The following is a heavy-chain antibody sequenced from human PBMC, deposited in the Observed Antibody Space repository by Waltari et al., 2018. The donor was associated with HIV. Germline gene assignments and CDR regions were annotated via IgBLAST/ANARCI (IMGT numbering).Heavy chain of an antibody. J-gene: IGHJ4*02. V-gene: IGHV3-9*01. Sequence: EVQLVESGGGLVQPGRSLRLSCAASGFTFDDSAMPWVRQAPGKSLEWLSGKTWNMETTDDADSVKGRYTISRDNDKNSLYLHRSSLRPEDTALYYCVKDGRLSSRHYCIGYFDSWGQGTRVTVST. D-gene: IGHD3-22*01. CDR1: GFTFDDSA. CDR3: VKDGRLSSRHYCIGYFDS. CDR2: KTWNMETT.